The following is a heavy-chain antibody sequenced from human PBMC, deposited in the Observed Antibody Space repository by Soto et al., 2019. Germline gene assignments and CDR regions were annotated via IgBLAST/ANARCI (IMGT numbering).Heavy chain of an antibody. V-gene: IGHV4-31*03. Sequence: VLLQESGPGLVKPSQTLSLTCTVSGGSISSAGYYWGWIRQHPGKGLEWIGHFYYSGNTFYNPSLKSRLTISVDTSKNQFSLTLRSMTAADTAVYYCARVPSRSIAVARWGQGTLVTVSS. J-gene: IGHJ4*02. CDR2: FYYSGNT. CDR1: GGSISSAGYY. CDR3: ARVPSRSIAVAR. D-gene: IGHD6-19*01.